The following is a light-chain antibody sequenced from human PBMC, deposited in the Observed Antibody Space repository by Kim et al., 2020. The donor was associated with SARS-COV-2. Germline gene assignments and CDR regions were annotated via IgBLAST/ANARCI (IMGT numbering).Light chain of an antibody. CDR3: AAWDDSLNGVV. CDR2: SNS. J-gene: IGLJ2*01. V-gene: IGLV1-44*01. Sequence: GQKVTSTCSGSSSNSGSNTVNWYQQLPRTTPKRLIYSNSQRPTGVPDRFSGSKSGTSASLAISGLQSEDEADYYCAAWDDSLNGVVFGGGTQLTVL. CDR1: SSNSGSNT.